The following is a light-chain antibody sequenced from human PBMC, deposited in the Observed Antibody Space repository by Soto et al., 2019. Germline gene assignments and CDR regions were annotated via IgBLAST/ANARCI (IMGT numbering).Light chain of an antibody. J-gene: IGLJ2*01. CDR3: SSFTSSSTLV. CDR1: SGDVGTYKY. Sequence: QSALTQPASVSGSPGQSITISCTGSSGDVGTYKYVSWYQQHPGKAPKLMIFEVSNRPSGVSNRFSGSKSGNTASLTISGLQAEDEADYYCSSFTSSSTLVFGGGTKLTVL. CDR2: EVS. V-gene: IGLV2-14*01.